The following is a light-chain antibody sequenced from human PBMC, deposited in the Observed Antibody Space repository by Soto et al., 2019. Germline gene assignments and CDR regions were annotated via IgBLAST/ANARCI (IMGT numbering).Light chain of an antibody. CDR1: QRMNNW. CDR3: HQDDTYPRT. J-gene: IGKJ1*01. Sequence: DIQMTQSPYTLSASVGDRITITCRASQRMNNWWAWNHQKLRKATKILIYDASSLQSGAPWRFSGSRSGTEFTLTISSLQPDDFATYSCHQDDTYPRTFGQGTNVEIK. CDR2: DAS. V-gene: IGKV1-5*01.